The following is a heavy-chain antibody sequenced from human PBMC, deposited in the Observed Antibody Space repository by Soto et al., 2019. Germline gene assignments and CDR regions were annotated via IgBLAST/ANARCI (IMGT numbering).Heavy chain of an antibody. CDR2: IDWDDDK. Sequence: SGPTLVNPTQTPTLTCTFSGFSLSTSGMCVSWIRQPPGKALEWLARIDWDDDKYYSTSLKTRLTISKDTSKNQVVLTMTNMDPVDTATYYCARILGACSSASHHYLLAVCGQGTTDTGS. CDR3: ARILGACSSASHHYLLAV. D-gene: IGHD6-6*01. V-gene: IGHV2-70*11. J-gene: IGHJ6*02. CDR1: GFSLSTSGMC.